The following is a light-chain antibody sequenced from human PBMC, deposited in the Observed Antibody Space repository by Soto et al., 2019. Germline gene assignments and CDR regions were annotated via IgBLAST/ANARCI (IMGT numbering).Light chain of an antibody. CDR3: QQSYSRPRA. V-gene: IGKV1-39*01. Sequence: DIQMTQSPSSLSAYVGDIVTITCRASQSISRYLNWYQQKPGKAPNXLIYSTSSLESGVPSRFSGSGSGTDYTLTISSLKHEDFATYFCQQSYSRPRAFGQGTKVDIK. CDR2: STS. CDR1: QSISRY. J-gene: IGKJ1*01.